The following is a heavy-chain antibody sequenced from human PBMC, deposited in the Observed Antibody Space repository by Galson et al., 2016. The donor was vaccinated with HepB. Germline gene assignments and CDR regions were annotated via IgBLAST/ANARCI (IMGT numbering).Heavy chain of an antibody. CDR2: IYPRDSDT. Sequence: QSGAEVKKPGESLRISCEGSGYSFANYWIGWVRQMPGKGLEWMGIIYPRDSDTRYSPSFEGQVTVSADKSTRIAYLQWNSLKASDTAMYYCATAILGGSTVIREFYFGNWGQGTVVTVSS. J-gene: IGHJ4*02. V-gene: IGHV5-51*01. D-gene: IGHD1-26*01. CDR1: GYSFANYW. CDR3: ATAILGGSTVIREFYFGN.